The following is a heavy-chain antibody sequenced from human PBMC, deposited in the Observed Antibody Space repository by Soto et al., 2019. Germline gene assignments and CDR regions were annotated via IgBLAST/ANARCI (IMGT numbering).Heavy chain of an antibody. V-gene: IGHV1-69*13. D-gene: IGHD3-22*01. CDR2: IIPIFGTA. J-gene: IGHJ4*02. CDR3: ARESAVETYYYDSSGYLDY. CDR1: GGTFSSYT. Sequence: SVKVSCKASGGTFSSYTISWVRQAPGQGLEWMGGIIPIFGTANYAQKFQGRVTITADESTSTAYMELSSLRSEDTAVYYCARESAVETYYYDSSGYLDYWGQGTLVTVSS.